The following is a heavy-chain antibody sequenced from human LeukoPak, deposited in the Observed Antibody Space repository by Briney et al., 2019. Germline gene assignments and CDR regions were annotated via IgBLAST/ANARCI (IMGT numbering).Heavy chain of an antibody. D-gene: IGHD3-22*01. V-gene: IGHV4-34*01. CDR2: INHSGST. CDR3: ARRISVVTSSWFDP. J-gene: IGHJ5*02. Sequence: SGTLSLTCAVYGGSFSGYYWSWIRQPPGKGLEWIGEINHSGSTNYNPSLKSRVTISVDTSKNQFSLKLSSVTAADTAVYYCARRISVVTSSWFDPWGQGTLVTVSS. CDR1: GGSFSGYY.